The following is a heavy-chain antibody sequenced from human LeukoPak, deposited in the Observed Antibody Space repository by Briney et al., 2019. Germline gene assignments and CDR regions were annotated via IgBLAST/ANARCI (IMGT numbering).Heavy chain of an antibody. D-gene: IGHD6-13*01. CDR1: GFTFSTYW. Sequence: GGSLRLSCAASGFTFSTYWMSWVRQAPGKGLEWVANIKQDGSEKYYVNSVKGLFTISRDNAKNSLYLQMNSLRAEDTAMYYCARDSAGNDYWGQGTLVTVSS. J-gene: IGHJ4*02. CDR2: IKQDGSEK. CDR3: ARDSAGNDY. V-gene: IGHV3-7*01.